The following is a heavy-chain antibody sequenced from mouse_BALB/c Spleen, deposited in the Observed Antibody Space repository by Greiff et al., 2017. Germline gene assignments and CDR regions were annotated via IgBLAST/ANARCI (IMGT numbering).Heavy chain of an antibody. CDR2: ISYSGST. V-gene: IGHV3-2*02. CDR1: GYSITSDYA. J-gene: IGHJ2*01. CDR3: ARREDGPFDY. D-gene: IGHD1-2*01. Sequence: VQLKESGPGLVKPSQSLSLTCTVTGYSITSDYAWNWIRQFPGNTLEWMGYISYSGSTSYNPSLKSRISITRDTSKNQFFLQLNSVTTEDTATYYCARREDGPFDYWGQGTTLTVSS.